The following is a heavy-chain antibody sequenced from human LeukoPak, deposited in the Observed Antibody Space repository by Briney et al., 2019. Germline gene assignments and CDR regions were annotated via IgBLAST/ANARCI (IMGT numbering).Heavy chain of an antibody. CDR3: AKETRRGDRFDP. D-gene: IGHD1-1*01. Sequence: SVKVSCKASGGTFSSYAISWVRQAPGQGLEWMGGIIPILGTANYAQKFQGRVTITADESTSTAYMELSSLRSEDTAVYYCAKETRRGDRFDPWGQGTLVTVSS. CDR1: GGTFSSYA. J-gene: IGHJ5*02. CDR2: IIPILGTA. V-gene: IGHV1-69*01.